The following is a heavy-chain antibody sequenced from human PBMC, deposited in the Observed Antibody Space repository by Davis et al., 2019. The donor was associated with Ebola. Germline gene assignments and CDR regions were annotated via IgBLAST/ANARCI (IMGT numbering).Heavy chain of an antibody. V-gene: IGHV4-34*01. CDR2: INYSGST. CDR1: GGSFTGYY. CDR3: ARGGGFGGYGMDV. J-gene: IGHJ6*02. Sequence: MPSETLSLTCAVYGGSFTGYYCTWIRQPPGNGLEWIGEINYSGSTNYNPSLKSRVTISVDTSKNQFSLKLSSVTAADTAVYYCARGGGFGGYGMDVWGQGTTVTVSS. D-gene: IGHD3-10*01.